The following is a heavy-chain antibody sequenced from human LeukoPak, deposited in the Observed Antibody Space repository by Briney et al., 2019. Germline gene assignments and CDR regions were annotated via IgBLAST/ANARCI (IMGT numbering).Heavy chain of an antibody. CDR2: INHSGST. Sequence: KASETLSLTCAVYGGSFSGYYWSWIRQPPGKGLEWIGEINHSGSTNYNPSLKSRVTISVDTSKNQFSLKLNSVTAADTAVYYCARRHYYGSGSFDYWGQGTLVTVSS. D-gene: IGHD3-10*01. CDR3: ARRHYYGSGSFDY. CDR1: GGSFSGYY. V-gene: IGHV4-34*01. J-gene: IGHJ4*02.